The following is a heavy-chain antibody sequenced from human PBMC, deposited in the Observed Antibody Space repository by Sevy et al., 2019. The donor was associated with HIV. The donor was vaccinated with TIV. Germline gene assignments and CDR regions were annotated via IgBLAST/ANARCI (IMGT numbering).Heavy chain of an antibody. V-gene: IGHV3-23*01. CDR3: ASIYDSSGYFDY. Sequence: GGSLRLSCAASGFTFSNYAMNWVRQAPGKGLEWVSGISGSGGSGEKTNYADSVKGRFTISRDDSKNSLYLQLNSLRAEDTAIYYCASIYDSSGYFDYWGQGTLVTVSS. CDR2: ISGSGGSGEKT. D-gene: IGHD3-22*01. CDR1: GFTFSNYA. J-gene: IGHJ4*02.